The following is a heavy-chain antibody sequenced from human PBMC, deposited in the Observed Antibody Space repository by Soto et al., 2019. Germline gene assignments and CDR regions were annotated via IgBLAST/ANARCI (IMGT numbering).Heavy chain of an antibody. D-gene: IGHD6-19*01. CDR1: GYTFTVYY. CDR2: INPNSGGT. CDR3: ARDLSSSGWYDGY. J-gene: IGHJ4*02. V-gene: IGHV1-2*02. Sequence: ASVKVSCKASGYTFTVYYMHWVLQSPGQGLEWMGWINPNSGGTNYAQKFQGRVTMTRDTSISTAYMELSRLRSDDTAVYYCARDLSSSGWYDGYWGQGTLVTVSS.